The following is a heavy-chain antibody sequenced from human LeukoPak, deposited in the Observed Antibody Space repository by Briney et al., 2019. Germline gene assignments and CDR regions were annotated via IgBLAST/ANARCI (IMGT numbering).Heavy chain of an antibody. Sequence: GGSLRLSCAASGFTFSSYGMHWVRQAPGKGLEWVAVIWYDGSNKYYADSVKGRFTISRDNSKNTLYLQMNSLRAEDTAVYYCAKGIAGATMPFDYWGPGTLVTVSS. J-gene: IGHJ4*02. CDR2: IWYDGSNK. CDR1: GFTFSSYG. D-gene: IGHD1-26*01. V-gene: IGHV3-33*06. CDR3: AKGIAGATMPFDY.